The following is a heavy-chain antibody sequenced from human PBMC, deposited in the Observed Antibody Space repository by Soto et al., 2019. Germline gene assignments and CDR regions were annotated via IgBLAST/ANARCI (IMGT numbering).Heavy chain of an antibody. CDR3: AKVAANCSSTSCYTGIYYYGMDV. V-gene: IGHV3-23*01. CDR1: GFTFSSYA. J-gene: IGHJ6*02. D-gene: IGHD2-2*02. CDR2: ISGSGGST. Sequence: GGSLRLSCAASGFTFSSYAVSWVRQAPGKGLEWVSAISGSGGSTYYADSVKGRFTISRDNSKNTLYLQMNSLRAEDTAVYYCAKVAANCSSTSCYTGIYYYGMDVWGQGTTVTVSS.